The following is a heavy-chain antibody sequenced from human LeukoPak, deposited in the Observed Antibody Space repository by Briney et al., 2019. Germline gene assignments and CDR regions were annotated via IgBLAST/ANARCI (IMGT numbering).Heavy chain of an antibody. Sequence: SGPTLVKPTQTLTLTCTFSEFSLNTSGMHVGWIRQPPGKALEFLALIYWDDDKRYSPSLKSRLTITKDTSKNQVVLTMTNMDPVDTATYYCAHADDYGDSRGHYYFDYWGQGTLVTVSS. V-gene: IGHV2-5*02. CDR3: AHADDYGDSRGHYYFDY. CDR2: IYWDDDK. CDR1: EFSLNTSGMH. J-gene: IGHJ4*02. D-gene: IGHD4-17*01.